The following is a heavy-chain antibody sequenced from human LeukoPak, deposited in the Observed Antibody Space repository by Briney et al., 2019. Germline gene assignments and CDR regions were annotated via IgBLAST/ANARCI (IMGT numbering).Heavy chain of an antibody. D-gene: IGHD5-12*01. CDR1: GGSISSGDYY. Sequence: SETLSLTCTVSGGSISSGDYYWGWIRQPPGKGLEWIGYIYYSGSTYYNPSLKSRVTISVDTSKNQFSLKLSSVTAADTAVYYCARVGIVATVDAFDIWGQGTMVTVPS. J-gene: IGHJ3*02. CDR2: IYYSGST. V-gene: IGHV4-30-4*01. CDR3: ARVGIVATVDAFDI.